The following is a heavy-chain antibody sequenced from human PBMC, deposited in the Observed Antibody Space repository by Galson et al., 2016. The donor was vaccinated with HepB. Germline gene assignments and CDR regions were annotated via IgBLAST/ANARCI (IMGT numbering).Heavy chain of an antibody. Sequence: RQAPGKGLVWVSRINTDGSITTYADSVRGRFTISRDNAKNTLYLQMNSLRAEDTAVYYCASFTSVSGHVPWGQGTLVTVSS. J-gene: IGHJ5*02. D-gene: IGHD3-10*01. CDR3: ASFTSVSGHVP. CDR2: INTDGSIT. V-gene: IGHV3-74*01.